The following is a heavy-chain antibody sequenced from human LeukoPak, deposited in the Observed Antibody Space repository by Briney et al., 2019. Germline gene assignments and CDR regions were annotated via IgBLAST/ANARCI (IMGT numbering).Heavy chain of an antibody. Sequence: SETLSLTCTASGDSIGRSSYYWGWIRQSPGKGLEWIGSIFYSGNTYYNPSLKSRVYMSLDISKNQFYLKLNSVTAADTAVYYCARDRSGCSYSQNFNMWGQGTTVTVSP. V-gene: IGHV4-39*07. CDR1: GDSIGRSSYY. CDR3: ARDRSGCSYSQNFNM. CDR2: IFYSGNT. D-gene: IGHD5-18*01. J-gene: IGHJ3*02.